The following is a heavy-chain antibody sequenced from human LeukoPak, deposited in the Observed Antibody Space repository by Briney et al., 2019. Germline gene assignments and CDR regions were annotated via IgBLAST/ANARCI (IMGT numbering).Heavy chain of an antibody. CDR2: IRYDGGNK. V-gene: IGHV3-30*02. CDR1: GFTFSSYG. Sequence: GGSLRLSCAASGFTFSSYGMHWVRQAPGKGLDWVAFIRYDGGNKYYADSVKGRFTISRDNSKNTLYLQMNSLRAEDTAVYYCAKDRVNCSSTSCYSVGGNFDYWGQGTLVTVSS. CDR3: AKDRVNCSSTSCYSVGGNFDY. J-gene: IGHJ4*02. D-gene: IGHD2-2*01.